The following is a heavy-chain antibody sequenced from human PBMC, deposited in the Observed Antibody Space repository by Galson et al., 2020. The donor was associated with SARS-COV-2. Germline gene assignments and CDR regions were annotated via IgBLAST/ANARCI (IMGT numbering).Heavy chain of an antibody. D-gene: IGHD2-8*01. J-gene: IGHJ4*02. V-gene: IGHV4-34*01. Sequence: SETLSLTCAVYGGSFSGYYWSWIRQPPGKGLEWIGEINHSGSTNYNPSLKSRVTISVDTSKNQFSLKLSSVTAADTAVYYCASYCTNGVCYTGFDYWGQGTLVTVSS. CDR1: GGSFSGYY. CDR2: INHSGST. CDR3: ASYCTNGVCYTGFDY.